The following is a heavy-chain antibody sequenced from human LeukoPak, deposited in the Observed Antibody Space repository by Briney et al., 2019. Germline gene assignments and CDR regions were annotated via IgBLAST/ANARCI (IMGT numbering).Heavy chain of an antibody. V-gene: IGHV3-7*01. D-gene: IGHD3-10*01. CDR3: ARLFGGVTTFDF. CDR2: IWPDGGEE. Sequence: GGSLRLSCVASGFTFSDYYMSWIRQAPGKGLEWVATIWPDGGEERYVDSVRGRFSISRDNAKSFLYLQMNGLSVEDTAVYFCARLFGGVTTFDFWGQGALVTVSS. J-gene: IGHJ5*01. CDR1: GFTFSDYY.